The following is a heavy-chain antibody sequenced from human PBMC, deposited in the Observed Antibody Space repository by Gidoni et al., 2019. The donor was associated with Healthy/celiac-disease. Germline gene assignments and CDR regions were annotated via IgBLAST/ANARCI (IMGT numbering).Heavy chain of an antibody. Sequence: QVQLQESGPGLVKPSQTLSLTCTVSGGSISSGSYYWSWIRQPAGKGLEWIGRIYTSGSTNYNPSLKSRVTISVDTSKNQFSLKLSSVTAADTAVYYCARDFTASAVWGQGTLVTVSS. J-gene: IGHJ4*02. CDR1: GGSISSGSYY. D-gene: IGHD5-18*01. CDR2: IYTSGST. CDR3: ARDFTASAV. V-gene: IGHV4-61*02.